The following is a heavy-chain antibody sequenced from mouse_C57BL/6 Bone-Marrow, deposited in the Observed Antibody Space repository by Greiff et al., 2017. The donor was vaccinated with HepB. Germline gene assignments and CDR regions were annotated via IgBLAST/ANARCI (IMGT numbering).Heavy chain of an antibody. J-gene: IGHJ1*03. CDR1: YTFS. Sequence: QVQLKQSGPELARPWASVKISCQAFYTFSRRVHFAIRDPNYWMQWVKQRPGQGLEWIGAIYPGNGDTSYNQKFKGKATLTADKSSSTAYMQLSSLTSEDSAVDYCACLQSVYGYNWYFDVWGTGTTVTVSS. V-gene: IGHV1-87*01. D-gene: IGHD2-2*01. CDR3: SEDSAVDYCACLQSVYGYNWYFDV. CDR2: GQGLEWIG.